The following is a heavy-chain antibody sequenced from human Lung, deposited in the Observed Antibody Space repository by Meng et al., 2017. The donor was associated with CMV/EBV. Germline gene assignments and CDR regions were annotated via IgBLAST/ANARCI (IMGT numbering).Heavy chain of an antibody. CDR1: GGSISSYY. CDR3: ARAAYYGFWGGPGNWFDP. Sequence: GSLRLXXTVSGGSISSYYWSWIRQPPGKGLEWIGYIYYSGSTNYNPSLKSRVTISVDTSKNQFSLKLSSVTAADTAVYYCARAAYYGFWGGPGNWFDPWGQGTXVTVSS. D-gene: IGHD3-3*01. V-gene: IGHV4-59*01. CDR2: IYYSGST. J-gene: IGHJ5*02.